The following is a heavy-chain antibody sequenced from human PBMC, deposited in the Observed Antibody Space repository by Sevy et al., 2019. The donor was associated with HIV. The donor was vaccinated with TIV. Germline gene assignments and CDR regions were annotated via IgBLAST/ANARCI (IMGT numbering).Heavy chain of an antibody. CDR3: ARDFPKKRSGGSSGWAFDI. Sequence: ASVKVSCKASGGTFSSYAISWVRQAPGQGLEWMGGIIPIFGTANYAQKFQGRVTITADESTSTAYMELSSLRSEDTAVYYCARDFPKKRSGGSSGWAFDIWGQGTMVTVSS. V-gene: IGHV1-69*13. CDR1: GGTFSSYA. J-gene: IGHJ3*02. CDR2: IIPIFGTA. D-gene: IGHD2-15*01.